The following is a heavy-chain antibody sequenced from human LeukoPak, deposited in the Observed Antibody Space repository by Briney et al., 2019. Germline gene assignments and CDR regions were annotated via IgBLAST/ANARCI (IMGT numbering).Heavy chain of an antibody. J-gene: IGHJ4*02. Sequence: SETLSLTCAVYGGSFSGYFWSWIRQPPGKGLEWIGEINHSGSTNYNPSLKSRVTISVDTSKNQFSLKLSSVTAADTAVHYCARGYCSGGSCHQVFDWGQGTLVTVSS. D-gene: IGHD2-15*01. CDR1: GGSFSGYF. CDR2: INHSGST. CDR3: ARGYCSGGSCHQVFD. V-gene: IGHV4-34*01.